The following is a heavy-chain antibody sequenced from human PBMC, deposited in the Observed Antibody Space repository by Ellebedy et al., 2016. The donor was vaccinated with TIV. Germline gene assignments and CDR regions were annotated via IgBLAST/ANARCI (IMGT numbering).Heavy chain of an antibody. CDR3: ARGPDYGDYVFYYGMDV. CDR2: IYYSGST. V-gene: IGHV4-59*01. J-gene: IGHJ6*02. Sequence: MPSETLSLTCTVSGGSISSYYWSWIRQPPGKGLEWIGYIYYSGSTNYNPSLKSRVTISVDTSKNQFSLKLSSVTAADTAVYYCARGPDYGDYVFYYGMDVWGQGTTVTVSS. D-gene: IGHD4-17*01. CDR1: GGSISSYY.